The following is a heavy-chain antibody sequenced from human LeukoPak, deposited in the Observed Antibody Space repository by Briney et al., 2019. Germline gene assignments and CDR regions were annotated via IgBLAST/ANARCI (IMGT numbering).Heavy chain of an antibody. V-gene: IGHV3-9*03. J-gene: IGHJ6*03. Sequence: SLRLSCAASGFTFDDYAMHWVRQAPGKGLEWVSGISWNSGSIGYADSVKGRFTISRDNAKNSLYLQMNSLRAEDMALYYCAKDGQQLATEGYMDVWGKGTTVTVSS. CDR2: ISWNSGSI. CDR3: AKDGQQLATEGYMDV. CDR1: GFTFDDYA. D-gene: IGHD6-13*01.